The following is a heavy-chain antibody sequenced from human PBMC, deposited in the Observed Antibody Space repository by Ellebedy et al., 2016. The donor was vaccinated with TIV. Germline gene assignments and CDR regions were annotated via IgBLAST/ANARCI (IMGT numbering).Heavy chain of an antibody. J-gene: IGHJ4*02. V-gene: IGHV4-39*07. Sequence: MPSETLSLTCTVSGGSTSATNSHWDWIRQPPGKGLEWIGTIYYSVITMYNPSLNSRVTISTDMSKNQFSLILSSVTAADTAVYYCARGHYGSGTYFAPGEWGQGALVTVSS. D-gene: IGHD3-10*01. CDR3: ARGHYGSGTYFAPGE. CDR1: GGSTSATNSH. CDR2: IYYSVIT.